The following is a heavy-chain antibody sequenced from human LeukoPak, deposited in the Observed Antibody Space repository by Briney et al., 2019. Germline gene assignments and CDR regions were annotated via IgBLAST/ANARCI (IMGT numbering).Heavy chain of an antibody. J-gene: IGHJ4*02. CDR3: ARVSSSWSVYFDY. Sequence: ASVKVSCKASGYTFTGYNMHWVRQAPGQGLEWMGWINPNSGGTNYAQKFQGRVTMTRDTSISTAYMELSRLRSDDAAVYYCARVSSSWSVYFDYWGQGTLVTVSS. CDR1: GYTFTGYN. CDR2: INPNSGGT. D-gene: IGHD6-13*01. V-gene: IGHV1-2*02.